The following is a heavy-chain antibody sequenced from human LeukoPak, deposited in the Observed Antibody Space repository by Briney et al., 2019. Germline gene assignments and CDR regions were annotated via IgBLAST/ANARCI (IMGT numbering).Heavy chain of an antibody. J-gene: IGHJ4*02. D-gene: IGHD2-21*02. V-gene: IGHV1-2*02. Sequence: ASVKVSCKASGYTFTGYYMHWMRQAPGQGLEWMGWINPNSGGTNYAHKFQGRVTMTRDTSISTAYMELSRVRSDDTAVYYCARGISYCGGDCSDYWGQGTLVTVSS. CDR1: GYTFTGYY. CDR3: ARGISYCGGDCSDY. CDR2: INPNSGGT.